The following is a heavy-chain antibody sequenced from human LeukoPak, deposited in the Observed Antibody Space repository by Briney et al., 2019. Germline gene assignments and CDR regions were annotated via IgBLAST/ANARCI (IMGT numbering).Heavy chain of an antibody. Sequence: GGSLRLSCAASGFTFSSYGMHWVRQAPGKRLEWVAVIWYDGSNKYYADSVKGRFTISRDNSKNTLYLQMNSLRAEDTAVYYCARNSLGYYYDSSGYYYFDYWGQGTLVTVSS. CDR1: GFTFSSYG. CDR3: ARNSLGYYYDSSGYYYFDY. V-gene: IGHV3-33*01. J-gene: IGHJ4*02. D-gene: IGHD3-22*01. CDR2: IWYDGSNK.